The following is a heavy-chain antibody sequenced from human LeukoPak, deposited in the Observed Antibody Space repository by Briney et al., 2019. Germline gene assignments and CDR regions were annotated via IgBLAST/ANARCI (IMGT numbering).Heavy chain of an antibody. CDR2: INHSGST. J-gene: IGHJ5*02. V-gene: IGHV4-34*01. CDR1: GGSFSGYY. Sequence: SETLSLTCAVYGGSFSGYYWSWIRQPPGKGLEWIGEINHSGSTNYNPSLKSRVTISVDTSKNQFSLKLSSATAADTAVYYCARGRVELRGWFDPWGQGTLVTVSS. CDR3: ARGRVELRGWFDP. D-gene: IGHD1-7*01.